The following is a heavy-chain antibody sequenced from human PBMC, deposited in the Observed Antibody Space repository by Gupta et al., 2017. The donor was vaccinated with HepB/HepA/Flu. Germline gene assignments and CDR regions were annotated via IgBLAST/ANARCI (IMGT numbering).Heavy chain of an antibody. J-gene: IGHJ4*02. Sequence: QVQLVESGGGVVQPGRSLRLSWAASGFTFNNYDMHWVPQAPGKGLDWVAVISYDGSNKYFADSVKGRFTISRDNSKNTLYLQMNSLRREDTAVYYCAKGPTMTTLDYWGQGTLVTVSS. V-gene: IGHV3-30*18. CDR2: ISYDGSNK. CDR3: AKGPTMTTLDY. CDR1: GFTFNNYD. D-gene: IGHD4-17*01.